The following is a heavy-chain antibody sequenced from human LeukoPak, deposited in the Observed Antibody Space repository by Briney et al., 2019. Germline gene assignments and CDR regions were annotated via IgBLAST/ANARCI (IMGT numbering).Heavy chain of an antibody. J-gene: IGHJ5*02. CDR3: AKNGGSYYGRYNWFDP. D-gene: IGHD1-26*01. Sequence: GGSLRLSCAASGFTVSDNFITWVRQAPGMGLEWVSAISGSGGSTYYADSVKGRFTISRDNSKNTLYLQMNSLRAEDTAVYYCAKNGGSYYGRYNWFDPWGQGTLVTVSS. CDR1: GFTVSDNF. CDR2: ISGSGGST. V-gene: IGHV3-23*01.